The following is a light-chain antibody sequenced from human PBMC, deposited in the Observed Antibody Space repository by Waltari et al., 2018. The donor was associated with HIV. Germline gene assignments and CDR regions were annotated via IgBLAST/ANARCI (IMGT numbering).Light chain of an antibody. V-gene: IGLV1-44*01. CDR3: AAWDGSLNGRV. CDR1: SSNLGSNT. Sequence: QSVLTQPPSASGNPGQRVTISCSGSSSNLGSNTVNWYQQLPGTAPKLLPYSNNHRPSGVPDRFSGSKSGTSASLAISGLQSEDEADYYCAAWDGSLNGRVFGGGTKLTVL. J-gene: IGLJ3*02. CDR2: SNN.